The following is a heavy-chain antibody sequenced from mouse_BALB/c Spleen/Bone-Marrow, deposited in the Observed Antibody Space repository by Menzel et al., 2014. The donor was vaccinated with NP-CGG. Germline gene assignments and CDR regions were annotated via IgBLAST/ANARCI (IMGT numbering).Heavy chain of an antibody. CDR2: ISNGGGST. J-gene: IGHJ4*01. CDR3: ARHGYYGSRAMGY. V-gene: IGHV5-12-2*01. D-gene: IGHD1-1*01. CDR1: GFTFSSYT. Sequence: EVQGVESGGGLVQPGGSLKLSCAASGFTFSSYTMSWVRQTPEKRLEWVAYISNGGGSTYYPDTVKGRFTISRDNAKNTLYLQMSSLKSEDTAMYYCARHGYYGSRAMGYWGQGTSVTVSS.